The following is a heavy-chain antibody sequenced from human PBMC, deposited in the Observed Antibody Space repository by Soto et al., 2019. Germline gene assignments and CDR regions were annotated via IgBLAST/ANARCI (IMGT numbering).Heavy chain of an antibody. CDR2: ISASGGLK. J-gene: IGHJ5*02. V-gene: IGHV3-23*01. CDR3: AREVGAPSGWLDP. CDR1: VFTFTNYA. Sequence: GWSLRLSCASSVFTFTNYAMTWVRQTPGKGLEWVSGISASGGLKYYADSVRGRFTVSRDNSKNILYLQMDNLRDEDTALYYCAREVGAPSGWLDPWGQGTQVTVSS. D-gene: IGHD1-26*01.